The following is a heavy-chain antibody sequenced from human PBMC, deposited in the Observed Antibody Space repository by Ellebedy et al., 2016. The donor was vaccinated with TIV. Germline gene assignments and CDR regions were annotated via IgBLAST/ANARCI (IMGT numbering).Heavy chain of an antibody. V-gene: IGHV3-30-3*01. Sequence: GESLKISXAASGFTFSSYAMHWVRQAPGKGLEWVAVISYDGSNKYYADSVKGRFTISRDNSKNTLYLQMNSLRAEDTAVYYCARDLWVDRPGASIAARPGYYGMDVWGQGTTVTVSS. CDR3: ARDLWVDRPGASIAARPGYYGMDV. D-gene: IGHD6-6*01. CDR2: ISYDGSNK. J-gene: IGHJ6*02. CDR1: GFTFSSYA.